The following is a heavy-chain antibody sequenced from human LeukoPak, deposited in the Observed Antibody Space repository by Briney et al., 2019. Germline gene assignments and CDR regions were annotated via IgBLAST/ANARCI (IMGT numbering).Heavy chain of an antibody. V-gene: IGHV3-11*04. CDR3: ARDAYSSSWYGGYYYYYYMDV. J-gene: IGHJ6*03. CDR1: GFTFSDYY. Sequence: GGSLRLSCAASGFTFSDYYMSRIRQAPGKGLEWVSYISSSGSTIYYADSVKGRFTISRDNAKNSLYLQMNSLRAEDTAVYYCARDAYSSSWYGGYYYYYYMDVWGKGTTVTVSS. CDR2: ISSSGSTI. D-gene: IGHD6-13*01.